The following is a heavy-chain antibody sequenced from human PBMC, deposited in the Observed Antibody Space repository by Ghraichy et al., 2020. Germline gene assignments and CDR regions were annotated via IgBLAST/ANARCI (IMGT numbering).Heavy chain of an antibody. D-gene: IGHD3-22*01. CDR2: ITSSSRSI. V-gene: IGHV3-48*02. CDR3: ARAYDNSGDY. J-gene: IGHJ4*02. CDR1: GFTFSSYS. Sequence: GGSLRLSCAASGFTFSSYSMSWVRQAPGKGLEWLSYITSSSRSIYYADSVKGRFTISRDNAKNSLYLQMNSLRDEDTAVYYCARAYDNSGDYWGQGTLVTVSS.